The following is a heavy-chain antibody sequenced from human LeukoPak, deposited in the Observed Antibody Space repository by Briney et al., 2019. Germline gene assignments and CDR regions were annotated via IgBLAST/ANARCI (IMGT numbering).Heavy chain of an antibody. CDR2: IYWDDDK. D-gene: IGHD3-22*01. Sequence: ESGPTLVKPTQTLTLTCTFSGFSLSTSGVGVGWIRQPPGKALEWLALIYWDDDKRYSPSLKSRLTITKDTSKNQVVLTMTNMDPVDTATYYCARRLGNYYYDMFDYWGQGTLVTVSS. CDR3: ARRLGNYYYDMFDY. J-gene: IGHJ4*02. V-gene: IGHV2-5*02. CDR1: GFSLSTSGVG.